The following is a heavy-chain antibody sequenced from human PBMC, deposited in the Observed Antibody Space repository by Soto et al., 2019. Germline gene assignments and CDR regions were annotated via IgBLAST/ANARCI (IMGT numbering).Heavy chain of an antibody. CDR1: GFTFSSYW. J-gene: IGHJ6*02. D-gene: IGHD6-13*01. CDR2: INSDGGST. V-gene: IGHV3-74*01. Sequence: TGGSLRLSCAASGFTFSSYWMHWVRQAPGKRLVWVSRINSDGGSTSYADSVKGRFTISRDKAKNTLYLQMNSLRAEDTAVYYCARALAAAGTLNYYYGMDVWGQGTTVTVAS. CDR3: ARALAAAGTLNYYYGMDV.